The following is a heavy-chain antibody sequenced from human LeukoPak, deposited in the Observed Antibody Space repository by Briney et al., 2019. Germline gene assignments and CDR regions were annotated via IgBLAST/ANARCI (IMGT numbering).Heavy chain of an antibody. CDR1: GFTFSSYA. D-gene: IGHD3-10*01. V-gene: IGHV3-30-3*01. CDR3: ATLSPHIWFGELLSPYYFDY. J-gene: IGHJ4*02. CDR2: ISYDGSNK. Sequence: GRSLRLSCAASGFTFSSYAMHWVRQAPGKGLEWVAVISYDGSNKYYADSVKGRFTISRDNSKNTLYLQMNSLRAEDTAVYYCATLSPHIWFGELLSPYYFDYWGQGTLVTASS.